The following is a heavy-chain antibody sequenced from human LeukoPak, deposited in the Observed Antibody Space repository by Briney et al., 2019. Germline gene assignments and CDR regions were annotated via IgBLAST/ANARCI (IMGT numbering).Heavy chain of an antibody. CDR2: IYYTGST. CDR1: GGSLSSYY. CDR3: ATGRAYSSVDY. V-gene: IGHV4-59*01. Sequence: SETLSLTCTVSGGSLSSYYWSWIRQPPGKGLEWIGCIYYTGSTSYNPSLKSRVTISVDTSKNQFSLKLSSVTAADTAVYYCATGRAYSSVDYWGQGTLVTVSS. J-gene: IGHJ4*02. D-gene: IGHD6-19*01.